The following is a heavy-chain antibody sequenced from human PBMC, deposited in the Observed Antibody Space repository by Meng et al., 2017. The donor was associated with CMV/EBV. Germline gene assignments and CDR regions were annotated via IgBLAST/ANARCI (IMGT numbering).Heavy chain of an antibody. J-gene: IGHJ5*02. CDR2: ISSSGSTI. Sequence: GGSLRLSCAASGFTFSSYAMSWVRQAPGKGLEWVSYISSSGSTIYYADSVKGRFTISRDNAKNSLYLQMNSLRAEDTAVYYCARTGNYYDSSGYYRPFDPWGQGTLVTVSS. D-gene: IGHD3-22*01. CDR1: GFTFSSYA. V-gene: IGHV3-48*04. CDR3: ARTGNYYDSSGYYRPFDP.